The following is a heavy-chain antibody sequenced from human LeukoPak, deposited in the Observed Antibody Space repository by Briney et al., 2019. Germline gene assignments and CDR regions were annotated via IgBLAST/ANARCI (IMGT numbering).Heavy chain of an antibody. CDR1: GGSISSGSYY. D-gene: IGHD5-18*01. CDR3: GGSAWIQLWLGAFDI. CDR2: IYTSGST. Sequence: PSQTLSLTCTASGGSISSGSYYWSWIRQPAGKGLEWIGRIYTSGSTNYNPSLKSRVTISVDTSKNQFSLKLSSVTAADTAVYYCGGSAWIQLWLGAFDIWGQGTMVTVSS. V-gene: IGHV4-61*02. J-gene: IGHJ3*02.